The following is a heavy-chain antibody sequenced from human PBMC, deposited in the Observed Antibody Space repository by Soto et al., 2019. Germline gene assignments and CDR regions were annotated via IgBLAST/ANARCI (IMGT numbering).Heavy chain of an antibody. CDR1: RGRFSSCS. D-gene: IGHD5-18*01. CDR3: ARDPALRGYSYGVPFDP. V-gene: IGHV1-69*13. J-gene: IGHJ5*02. Sequence: GAPAKLSCEACRGRFSSCSMSSLRQAPGQGLEWMGGIIPIFGTANYAQKFQGRVTITADESTGTAYMELSSLRSEDTAVYYCARDPALRGYSYGVPFDPWGQGTLVTVSS. CDR2: IIPIFGTA.